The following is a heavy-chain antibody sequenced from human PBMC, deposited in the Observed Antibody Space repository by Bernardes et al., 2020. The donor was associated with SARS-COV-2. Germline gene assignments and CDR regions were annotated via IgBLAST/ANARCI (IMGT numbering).Heavy chain of an antibody. J-gene: IGHJ4*02. V-gene: IGHV3-7*01. CDR3: ARAPSTIFGVVDY. D-gene: IGHD3-3*01. CDR1: GSTFRKYW. Sequence: GGSLRLSCVASGSTFRKYWMSWVRQAPGKGLEWVANINQDGSEKYYVDSVKGRFTISRDNAKNSLYLQMNSLRDEDTAVYYCARAPSTIFGVVDYWGQGTLVTVSS. CDR2: INQDGSEK.